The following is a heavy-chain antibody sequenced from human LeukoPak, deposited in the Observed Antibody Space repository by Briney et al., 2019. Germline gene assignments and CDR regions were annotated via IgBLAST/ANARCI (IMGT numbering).Heavy chain of an antibody. V-gene: IGHV4-34*01. CDR1: SGSFSGYY. D-gene: IGHD3-9*01. CDR2: ISHSGST. Sequence: PSETLSLTCAVYSGSFSGYYWSWIRQPPGKGLEWIGEISHSGSTNYNPSLKSRVTISVDTSKNQFSLKLSSVTAADTAVYYCARLLGKYFDDYWGQGTLVTVSS. J-gene: IGHJ4*02. CDR3: ARLLGKYFDDY.